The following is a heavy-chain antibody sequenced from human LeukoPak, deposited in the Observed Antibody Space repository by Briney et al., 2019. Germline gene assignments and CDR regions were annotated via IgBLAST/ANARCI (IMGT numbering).Heavy chain of an antibody. CDR3: VRGAPFDY. CDR2: INSDGTST. Sequence: GGSLRLSCAVSGFTFSTYWMHWVRQAPGKGLVWVSRINSDGTSTSYADSVKGRFTISRDNAKNTLYLEMNSLRVDDTSVYYCVRGAPFDYWGQGTLVTVSS. D-gene: IGHD1-26*01. CDR1: GFTFSTYW. J-gene: IGHJ4*02. V-gene: IGHV3-74*01.